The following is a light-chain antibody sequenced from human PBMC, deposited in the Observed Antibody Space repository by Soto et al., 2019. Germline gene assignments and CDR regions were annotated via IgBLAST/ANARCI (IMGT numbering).Light chain of an antibody. CDR1: QSVSSY. Sequence: EIVLTQSPATLSLSPGERATLSCRASQSVSSYLAWYQQKPGQAPRLLIYDASNRATGIPARFSGSGSGTDFTLTFSSLEPEDFAIYYCQQRSNWPPLTFGGGTWVEI. V-gene: IGKV3-11*01. J-gene: IGKJ4*01. CDR3: QQRSNWPPLT. CDR2: DAS.